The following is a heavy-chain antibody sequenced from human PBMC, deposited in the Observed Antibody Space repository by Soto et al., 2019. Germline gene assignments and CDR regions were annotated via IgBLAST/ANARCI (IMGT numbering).Heavy chain of an antibody. CDR1: GFTFTSSA. CDR2: IAVGSGYT. J-gene: IGHJ4*02. V-gene: IGHV1-58*01. D-gene: IGHD2-8*01. CDR3: AADAAAWQQMVPSDY. Sequence: SVKVSCKASGFTFTSSAFQWVRQARGQRLEWIGWIAVGSGYTNYAQRFQDRVTLTRDMSTATTYMELSRLTSEDTAIYYCAADAAAWQQMVPSDYWGQGTLVTVSS.